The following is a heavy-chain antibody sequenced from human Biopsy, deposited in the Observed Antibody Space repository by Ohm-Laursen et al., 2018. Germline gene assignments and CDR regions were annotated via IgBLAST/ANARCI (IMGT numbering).Heavy chain of an antibody. CDR1: GYTFTGYH. D-gene: IGHD3-22*01. CDR3: TRGGYYYDSLAYYYWFDP. Sequence: ASVNASCKPSGYTFTGYHVHSVRQAPGHGLEWMGWINAKTGDTNYAQKFQGRVTMTRDTSISTAYVDLSSLRSDDTAVYYCTRGGYYYDSLAYYYWFDPWGQGTLVTVSS. V-gene: IGHV1-2*02. CDR2: INAKTGDT. J-gene: IGHJ5*02.